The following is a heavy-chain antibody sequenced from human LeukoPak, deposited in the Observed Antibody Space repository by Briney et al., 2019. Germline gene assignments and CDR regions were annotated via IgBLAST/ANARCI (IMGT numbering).Heavy chain of an antibody. D-gene: IGHD1-26*01. J-gene: IGHJ4*02. CDR3: AKLGGTPGGY. Sequence: GGSLRLSCAASGFTFDDYAMHWVRQAPGKGLEWVSGISWNSGSIGYADSVKGRFTISRDNAKNSLYLQMNSLRAEDTALYYCAKLGGTPGGYWGQGTLVTVSS. CDR2: ISWNSGSI. V-gene: IGHV3-9*01. CDR1: GFTFDDYA.